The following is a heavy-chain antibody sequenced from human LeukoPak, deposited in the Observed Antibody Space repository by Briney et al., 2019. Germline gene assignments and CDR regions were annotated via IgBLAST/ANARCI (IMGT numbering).Heavy chain of an antibody. CDR3: AEVRSGSYVFDY. J-gene: IGHJ4*02. CDR1: GFTFSSYG. V-gene: IGHV3-23*01. Sequence: GGSLRLSCAASGFTFSSYGMTWVRQAPGKGLEWVTAISGSGGSTYYADPVKGRFTISRDKSKNTLYLQMNSLRAEDTAVYYCAEVRSGSYVFDYWGQGTLVTVSS. CDR2: ISGSGGST. D-gene: IGHD1-26*01.